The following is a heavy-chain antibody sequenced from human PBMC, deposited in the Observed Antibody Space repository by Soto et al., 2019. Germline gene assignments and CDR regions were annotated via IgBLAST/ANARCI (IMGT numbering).Heavy chain of an antibody. V-gene: IGHV1-3*01. CDR3: ASRYYYTSGYYNFDY. J-gene: IGHJ4*02. CDR2: INAGNGDT. CDR1: GYTFISYA. Sequence: GASVKVSCKASGYTFISYAMHWVRQAPGQRLEWMGWINAGNGDTKYSQKFQDRITITRDTSASTAYMELSSLRSEDTAVYYCASRYYYTSGYYNFDYWGQGTLVTSPQ. D-gene: IGHD3-22*01.